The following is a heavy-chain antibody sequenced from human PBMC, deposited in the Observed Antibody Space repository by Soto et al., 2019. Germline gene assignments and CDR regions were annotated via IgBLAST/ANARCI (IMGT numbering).Heavy chain of an antibody. V-gene: IGHV3-9*01. CDR3: AKATYYDFWSGYQEFDY. CDR1: GFTFDDYP. CDR2: ISWNSGSI. J-gene: IGHJ4*02. Sequence: PGGSLRLSCAASGFTFDDYPMHWVRQAPGKGLEWVSGISWNSGSIGYADSVKGRFTISRDNAKNSLYLQMNSLRAEDTALYYCAKATYYDFWSGYQEFDYWGQGTLVTVSS. D-gene: IGHD3-3*01.